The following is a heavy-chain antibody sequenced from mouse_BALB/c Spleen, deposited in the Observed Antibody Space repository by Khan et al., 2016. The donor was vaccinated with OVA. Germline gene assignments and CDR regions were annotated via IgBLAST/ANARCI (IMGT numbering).Heavy chain of an antibody. J-gene: IGHJ2*01. Sequence: EVRLVESGGGLVQPGGSRKLSCAASGFTFSTYGMHWVRQAPEKGLEWVADIGGDSSTIYYADTVKGRFTISRDNPKNTLFLQMTSLMSEDTARYYCATSYFYGYYFDYWGPGTTLTVSS. CDR2: IGGDSSTI. D-gene: IGHD1-1*01. V-gene: IGHV5-17*02. CDR3: ATSYFYGYYFDY. CDR1: GFTFSTYG.